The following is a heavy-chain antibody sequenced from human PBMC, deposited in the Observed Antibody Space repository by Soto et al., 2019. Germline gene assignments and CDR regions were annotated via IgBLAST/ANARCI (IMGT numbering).Heavy chain of an antibody. CDR3: VRDYGYSSSLSDY. CDR2: INPSSGVT. V-gene: IGHV1-2*02. J-gene: IGHJ4*02. Sequence: QVQLVQSGAEVKKPGASVKVSCKSSGYTFTGYYIHWVRQAPGQGLEWVGWINPSSGVTNYAQKFQGRVTMTRDTSISTAYMELSRLRSDDTAVYHCVRDYGYSSSLSDYWGQGTLVSVSS. D-gene: IGHD6-6*01. CDR1: GYTFTGYY.